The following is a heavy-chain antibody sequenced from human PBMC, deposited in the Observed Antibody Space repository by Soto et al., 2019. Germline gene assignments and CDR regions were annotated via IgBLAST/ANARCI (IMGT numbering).Heavy chain of an antibody. CDR1: GFTFSSYS. CDR3: AKVMVGANEYFDY. CDR2: ISGSGVST. D-gene: IGHD1-26*01. V-gene: IGHV3-23*01. J-gene: IGHJ4*02. Sequence: GGSLRLSCAASGFTFSSYSISWVRQAPWKGLEWFSAISGSGVSTYYADSVKGRFTISRDNSKNTLYLQMNSLRAEDTAVYYCAKVMVGANEYFDYLGQGTLLTVCS.